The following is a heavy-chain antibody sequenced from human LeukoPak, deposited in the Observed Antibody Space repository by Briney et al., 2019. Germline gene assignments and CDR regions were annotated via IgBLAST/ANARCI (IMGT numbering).Heavy chain of an antibody. CDR1: GYTLTELS. Sequence: ASVKVSCKVSGYTLTELSMHWVRQAPGKGLEWMGGFDPEDGETIYAQKFQGRVTMTEDTSTDTAYMELSSLRSEDTAVYYCATGGAINYYGSGSYYYCFDYWGQGTLVTVSS. CDR2: FDPEDGET. J-gene: IGHJ4*02. CDR3: ATGGAINYYGSGSYYYCFDY. V-gene: IGHV1-24*01. D-gene: IGHD3-10*01.